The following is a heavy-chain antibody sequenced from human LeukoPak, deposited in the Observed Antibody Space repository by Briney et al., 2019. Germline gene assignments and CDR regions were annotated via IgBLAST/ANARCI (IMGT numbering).Heavy chain of an antibody. D-gene: IGHD3-10*01. V-gene: IGHV1-18*01. CDR1: GYTFTSYG. J-gene: IGHJ4*02. CDR2: ISPYNGNT. CDR3: ARDTDTGNYYGSGSYYSPPGC. Sequence: ASVKVSCKASGYTFTSYGISWVRQAHGQGLEWMGWISPYNGNTNYAQKFQGRVTMTTDTFTSIAYMELRSLRSDDTAMYHCARDTDTGNYYGSGSYYSPPGCWGQGTLVTVSS.